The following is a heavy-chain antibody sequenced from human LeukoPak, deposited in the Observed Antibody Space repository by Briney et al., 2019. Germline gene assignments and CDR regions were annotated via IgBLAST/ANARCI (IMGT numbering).Heavy chain of an antibody. CDR3: ARDRWNYVGYYFDY. D-gene: IGHD1-7*01. Sequence: QAGGSLRLSCAASGFTFSSYAMHWVRQAPGKGLEYVSAISSNGGSTYYANSVKGRFTISRDNSKNTLYLQMGSLRAEDMAVYYCARDRWNYVGYYFDYWGQGTLVTVSS. CDR1: GFTFSSYA. J-gene: IGHJ4*02. CDR2: ISSNGGST. V-gene: IGHV3-64*01.